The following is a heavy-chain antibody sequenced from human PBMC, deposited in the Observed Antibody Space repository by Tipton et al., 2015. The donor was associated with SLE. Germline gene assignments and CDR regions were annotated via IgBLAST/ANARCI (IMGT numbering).Heavy chain of an antibody. CDR1: AFTISYYG. D-gene: IGHD3-10*01. V-gene: IGHV3-30*03. Sequence: SLRLSCAASAFTISYYGMHWVRPTPGKGLEWVAAISKDGGNKYYADSVKGRFTVSRDNSKNTLYVQMNSLRPEDTAVYYCGGDGYWGQGTLVTVSS. CDR2: ISKDGGNK. CDR3: GGDGY. J-gene: IGHJ4*02.